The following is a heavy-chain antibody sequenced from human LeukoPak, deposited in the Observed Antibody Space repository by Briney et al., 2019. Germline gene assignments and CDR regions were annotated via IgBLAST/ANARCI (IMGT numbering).Heavy chain of an antibody. D-gene: IGHD6-19*01. Sequence: EASVKVSCMASGYTFTSYGISWVRQAPGQGLEWMGWISGYNGNTNYAQKLQGRVTMTTDTSTSTAYIELRSLRSNDTAVYYCARDLKRGYSSGRYSWGTGSSNDYWGQGTLVTVSS. CDR3: ARDLKRGYSSGRYSWGTGSSNDY. CDR1: GYTFTSYG. CDR2: ISGYNGNT. V-gene: IGHV1-18*01. J-gene: IGHJ4*02.